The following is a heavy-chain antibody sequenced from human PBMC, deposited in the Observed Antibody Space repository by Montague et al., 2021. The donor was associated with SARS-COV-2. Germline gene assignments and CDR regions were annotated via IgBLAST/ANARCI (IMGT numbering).Heavy chain of an antibody. D-gene: IGHD3-10*01. CDR1: GGSVSSSPYY. J-gene: IGHJ6*02. CDR3: ASSYYYGSGTYVYNYGMDV. Sequence: SETLSLTCTVSGGSVSSSPYYWGWIRQPPGRGLEWVGSISYSGRTYFSPSLKSRLTISVDSSENQFSLRLSSVTAADTAVYYCASSYYYGSGTYVYNYGMDVWGQGTTVTVSS. V-gene: IGHV4-39*01. CDR2: ISYSGRT.